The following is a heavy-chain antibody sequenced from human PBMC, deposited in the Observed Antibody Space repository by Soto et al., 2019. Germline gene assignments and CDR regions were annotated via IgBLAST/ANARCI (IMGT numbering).Heavy chain of an antibody. V-gene: IGHV3-30-3*01. CDR2: ISYDGSNK. CDR3: ARDILYYGDYIYGMDV. CDR1: GFTFSSYA. J-gene: IGHJ6*02. D-gene: IGHD4-17*01. Sequence: QVQLVESGGGVVQPGRSLRLSCAASGFTFSSYAMHWVRQAPGKGLEWVAVISYDGSNKYYADSVKGRFTISRDNSKNTLYLQMNSLGAEDTAVYYCARDILYYGDYIYGMDVWGQGTTVTVSS.